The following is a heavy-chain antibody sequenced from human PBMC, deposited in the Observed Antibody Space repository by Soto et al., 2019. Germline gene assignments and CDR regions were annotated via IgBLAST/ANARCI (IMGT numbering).Heavy chain of an antibody. J-gene: IGHJ6*02. Sequence: EVQLVESGGGLVQPGGSLRLSCAGSGFTFSSYWMSWVRQAPGKGLEWVANIKQDGSEKYYVDSVKGRFTISRDNAKNSLYLQMNSLRAEDTAVYYCARDQGGGYYFYYYYGMDVWGQGTTVTVSS. CDR2: IKQDGSEK. V-gene: IGHV3-7*03. D-gene: IGHD2-21*02. CDR3: ARDQGGGYYFYYYYGMDV. CDR1: GFTFSSYW.